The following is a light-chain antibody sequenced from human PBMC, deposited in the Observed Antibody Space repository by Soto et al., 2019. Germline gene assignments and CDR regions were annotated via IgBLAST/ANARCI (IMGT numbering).Light chain of an antibody. CDR3: HQYDSSPPDT. J-gene: IGKJ4*01. CDR2: ATS. V-gene: IGKV3-20*01. Sequence: EVVLMPFPATSSLSQGERATLSCRASQSISSSYLAWYQQKPGQAPRLLIYATSTRATGIPDRFTGSGSVTDFTLTISRLEPEDSAVYFCHQYDSSPPDTFGGGTKVDIK. CDR1: QSISSSY.